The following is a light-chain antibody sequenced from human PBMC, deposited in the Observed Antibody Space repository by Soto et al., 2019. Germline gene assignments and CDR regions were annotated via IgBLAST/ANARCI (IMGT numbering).Light chain of an antibody. Sequence: DIQMTQSPSTLSTSVGDRVTITCRASQSISSWLAWYQQKPGKAPKLLIYEAPNSESGAPSRFSGSGSGTEFTLTISSLQPDDFAPYYCQQYNSYSRYTFGQGTKLEIK. CDR1: QSISSW. J-gene: IGKJ2*01. V-gene: IGKV1-5*03. CDR3: QQYNSYSRYT. CDR2: EAP.